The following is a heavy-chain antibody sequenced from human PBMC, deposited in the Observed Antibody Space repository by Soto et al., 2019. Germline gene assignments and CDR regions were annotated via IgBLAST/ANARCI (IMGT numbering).Heavy chain of an antibody. CDR2: IIPIFGTA. CDR1: GGTFSSYA. CDR3: ARAGADYYDSSGVNWFDP. J-gene: IGHJ5*02. Sequence: QVQLVQSGAEVKKPGSSVKVSCKASGGTFSSYAISWVRQAPGQGLEWMGGIIPIFGTANYAQKFQGRVTITADESTSTAYIELSSLRSEDTAVYYCARAGADYYDSSGVNWFDPWGQGTLVTVSS. V-gene: IGHV1-69*01. D-gene: IGHD3-22*01.